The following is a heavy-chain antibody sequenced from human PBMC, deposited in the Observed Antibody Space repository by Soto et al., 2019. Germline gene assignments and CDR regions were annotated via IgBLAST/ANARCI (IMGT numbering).Heavy chain of an antibody. CDR1: GFTFSSYG. D-gene: IGHD1-26*01. V-gene: IGHV3-33*01. CDR2: IWYDGSNK. J-gene: IGHJ3*02. CDR3: ARALQWELRPLHAFDI. Sequence: GGSLRLSCAASGFTFSSYGMHWVRQAPGKGLEWVAVIWYDGSNKYYADSVKGRFTISRDNSKNTLYLQMNSLRAEDTAVYYCARALQWELRPLHAFDIWGQGTMVTVSS.